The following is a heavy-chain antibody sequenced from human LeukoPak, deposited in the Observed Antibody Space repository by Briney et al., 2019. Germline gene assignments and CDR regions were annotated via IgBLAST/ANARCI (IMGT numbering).Heavy chain of an antibody. CDR3: ARRTNYDYVWGSYRNNNWFDP. CDR2: INWNGRST. V-gene: IGHV3-20*04. CDR1: GFNFDDYG. Sequence: GGSLRLSCAASGFNFDDYGMTWVRQAPGKGLEWVSTINWNGRSTGYADSVKGRFTISRDNAKNSLYLQMNSLRAEDTALYYCARRTNYDYVWGSYRNNNWFDPWGQGTLVTVSS. J-gene: IGHJ5*02. D-gene: IGHD3-16*02.